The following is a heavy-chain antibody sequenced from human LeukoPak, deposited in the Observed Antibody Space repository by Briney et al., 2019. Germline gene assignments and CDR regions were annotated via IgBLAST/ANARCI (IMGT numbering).Heavy chain of an antibody. CDR1: GFAFSSYG. V-gene: IGHV3-30*18. CDR2: ISYDGSNK. J-gene: IGHJ6*02. CDR3: AKVRYSSSYYYGMDV. D-gene: IGHD6-13*01. Sequence: GGSLRLSCAASGFAFSSYGMHWVRQAPGQGLEWVAVISYDGSNKYNADSVKGRFTISRDNSKNTVYLQMNSLRAEDTAVYYCAKVRYSSSYYYGMDVWGQGTTVTVSS.